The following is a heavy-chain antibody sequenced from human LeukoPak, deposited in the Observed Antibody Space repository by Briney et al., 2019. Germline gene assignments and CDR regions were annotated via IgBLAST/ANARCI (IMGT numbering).Heavy chain of an antibody. D-gene: IGHD6-19*01. Sequence: SETLSLTCTVSGDSISSKSYYWTWIRQPAGKGLEWIGRIYTTSGSANYNPSLKSRVLISMDTSKNHISLRLNSVTAADTAVYYCARVEAQWVASHWFDPWGQGAQVTVSS. J-gene: IGHJ5*02. V-gene: IGHV4-61*02. CDR2: IYTTSGSA. CDR1: GDSISSKSYY. CDR3: ARVEAQWVASHWFDP.